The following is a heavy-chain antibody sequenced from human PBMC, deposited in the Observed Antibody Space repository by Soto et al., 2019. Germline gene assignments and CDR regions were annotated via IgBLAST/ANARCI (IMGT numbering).Heavy chain of an antibody. V-gene: IGHV3-15*01. Sequence: EVQLVESGGGLVKPGGSLRLSCVASGFTFSNAWMSWVRQAPGKGLEWVGRIKSKTDGETTDYAAPVKGRFTISRDDSKNTLYLQMNSLKTEDTAVYYCTPLVRGVIPHWGQGTLVTVSS. CDR3: TPLVRGVIPH. J-gene: IGHJ4*02. CDR2: IKSKTDGETT. D-gene: IGHD3-10*01. CDR1: GFTFSNAW.